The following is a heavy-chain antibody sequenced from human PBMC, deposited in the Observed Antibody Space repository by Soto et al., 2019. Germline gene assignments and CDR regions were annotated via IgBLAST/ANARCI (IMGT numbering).Heavy chain of an antibody. CDR3: ARIVKGGIVENTFYY. CDR1: GFSLSNARMG. Sequence: QVTLKESGPVLVKPTETLTLTCTVSGFSLSNARMGVSWIRQPPGQALEWLAHIFSNDEKSYSTSLKSRLTISKDTSKSQVVLTMTNMDPVDTATYYCARIVKGGIVENTFYYWGQGTLVTVSS. J-gene: IGHJ4*02. CDR2: IFSNDEK. V-gene: IGHV2-26*01. D-gene: IGHD1-26*01.